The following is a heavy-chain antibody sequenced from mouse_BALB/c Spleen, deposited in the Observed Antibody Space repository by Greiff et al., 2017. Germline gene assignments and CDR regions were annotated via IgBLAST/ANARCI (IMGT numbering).Heavy chain of an antibody. Sequence: QVQLQQSGPELVRPGVSVKISCKGSGYTFTDYAMHWVKQSHAKSLEWIGVISTYSGNTNYNQKFKGKATMTVDKSSSTAYMELARLTSEDSAIYYCARGGTGSKLFYWYFDVWGAGTTVTVSS. CDR1: GYTFTDYA. CDR3: ARGGTGSKLFYWYFDV. J-gene: IGHJ1*01. D-gene: IGHD1-1*02. CDR2: ISTYSGNT. V-gene: IGHV1-67*01.